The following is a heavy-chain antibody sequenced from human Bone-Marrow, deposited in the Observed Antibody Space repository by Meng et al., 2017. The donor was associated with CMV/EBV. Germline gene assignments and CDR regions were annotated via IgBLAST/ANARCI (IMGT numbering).Heavy chain of an antibody. CDR3: AGGSPNGGWYQIDY. CDR2: VPYSGII. J-gene: IGHJ4*02. Sequence: GSLRLSCTVSGGSMSRYYWSWIRQAPGKGLEWIGYVPYSGIISYNPALKSRVSISVDMSKNQFSLSLNSVTAADTAVYYCAGGSPNGGWYQIDYWGPGMLVTVSS. CDR1: GGSMSRYY. V-gene: IGHV4-59*01. D-gene: IGHD6-19*01.